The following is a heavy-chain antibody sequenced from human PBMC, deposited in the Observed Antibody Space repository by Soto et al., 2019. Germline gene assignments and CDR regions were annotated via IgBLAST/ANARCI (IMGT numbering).Heavy chain of an antibody. J-gene: IGHJ2*01. CDR3: ATPREDSSSGNYYFDV. V-gene: IGHV3-48*03. CDR1: GFTFTSHE. Sequence: EMQLVESGGGWVQPGGSLRLSCAASGFTFTSHEMNWVRQAPGKGPEWLSYINGGGSSIYYADSVKGRFTISRDNAKNSVYLQMNSLRGEDSAVYYCATPREDSSSGNYYFDVWGRGTLVTVSS. D-gene: IGHD6-19*01. CDR2: INGGGSSI.